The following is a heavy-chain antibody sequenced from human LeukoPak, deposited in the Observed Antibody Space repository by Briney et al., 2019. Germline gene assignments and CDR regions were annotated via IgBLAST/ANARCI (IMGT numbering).Heavy chain of an antibody. J-gene: IGHJ4*02. CDR2: INPNSGGT. V-gene: IGHV1-2*02. Sequence: ASVKVSCKASGYTFTGYYMHWVRQAPGQGLEWMGWINPNSGGTNYAQKFQERVTITRDMSTSTAYMELSSLRSDDTAVYYCARNWGAGHPINFDYWGQGTLVTVSS. D-gene: IGHD3-16*01. CDR1: GYTFTGYY. CDR3: ARNWGAGHPINFDY.